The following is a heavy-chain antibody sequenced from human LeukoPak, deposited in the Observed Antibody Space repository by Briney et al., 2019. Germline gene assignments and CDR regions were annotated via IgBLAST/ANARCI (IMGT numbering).Heavy chain of an antibody. V-gene: IGHV1-8*01. Sequence: ASVKVPCKASGYTFTSYDINWVRQATGQGLEWMGWMNPNSGNTGYAQKFQGRVTMTRNTSISTAYMGLSSLRSEDTAVYYCARRRRGVVRGLAPFDPWGQGTLVTVSS. J-gene: IGHJ5*02. CDR2: MNPNSGNT. CDR3: ARRRRGVVRGLAPFDP. D-gene: IGHD3-10*01. CDR1: GYTFTSYD.